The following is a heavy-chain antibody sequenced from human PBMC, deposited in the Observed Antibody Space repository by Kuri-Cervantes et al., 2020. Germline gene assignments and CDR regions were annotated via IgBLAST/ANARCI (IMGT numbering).Heavy chain of an antibody. CDR1: GFTFSNAW. D-gene: IGHD2-15*01. Sequence: GESLKISCAASGFTFSNAWMSWVRQAPGKGLEWVGRIKSKTDGGTTDYAAPVKGRFTISRDDSKNTLYLQMNSLKTEDTAVYYCAKEEFVVVVAAVDYWGQGTLVTVSS. CDR2: IKSKTDGGTT. CDR3: AKEEFVVVVAAVDY. V-gene: IGHV3-15*01. J-gene: IGHJ4*02.